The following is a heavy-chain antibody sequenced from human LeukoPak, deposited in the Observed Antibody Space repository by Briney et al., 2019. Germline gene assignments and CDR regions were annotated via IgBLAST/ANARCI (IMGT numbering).Heavy chain of an antibody. V-gene: IGHV4-59*01. J-gene: IGHJ6*02. D-gene: IGHD2-2*02. CDR3: ARWAALGYCSSTSCYRRGYYYYGMDV. Sequence: SETLSLTCTVSGVSISSYYWSWIRQPPGKGLEWIGYIYYGGSTNYNPSLKSRVTISVDTSKNQFSLKLTSVTAADTAVYYCARWAALGYCSSTSCYRRGYYYYGMDVWGQGTTVTVSS. CDR1: GVSISSYY. CDR2: IYYGGST.